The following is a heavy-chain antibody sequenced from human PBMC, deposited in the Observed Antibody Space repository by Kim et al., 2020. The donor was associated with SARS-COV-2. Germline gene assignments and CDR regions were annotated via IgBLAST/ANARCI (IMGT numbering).Heavy chain of an antibody. CDR1: GFTFSSYG. D-gene: IGHD3-10*01. Sequence: GWSLRLSCAASGFTFSSYGMHWVRQAPGKGLEWVAVISYDGSNKYYADSVKGRFTISRDNSKNTLYLQMNSLRAEDTAVYYCAKGFSNYYGSGSYYNEWYYFDYWGQGTLVTVPS. J-gene: IGHJ4*02. V-gene: IGHV3-30*18. CDR3: AKGFSNYYGSGSYYNEWYYFDY. CDR2: ISYDGSNK.